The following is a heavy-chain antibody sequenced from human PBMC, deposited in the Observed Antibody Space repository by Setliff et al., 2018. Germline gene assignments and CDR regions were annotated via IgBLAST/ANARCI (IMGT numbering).Heavy chain of an antibody. CDR3: FGAGTCSY. CDR1: GFSYSNCW. D-gene: IGHD3-10*01. Sequence: GSLRLSCTASGFSYSNCWVSWVRQAPGKGLEWLASINPHASEKYYVDSVRGRFTISRGNAKNSLSLQMNSLRTEDTAVYYCFGAGTCSYWGQGALVTVSS. J-gene: IGHJ4*02. V-gene: IGHV3-7*01. CDR2: INPHASEK.